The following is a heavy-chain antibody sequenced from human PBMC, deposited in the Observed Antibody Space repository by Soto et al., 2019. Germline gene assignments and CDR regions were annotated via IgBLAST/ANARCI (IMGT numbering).Heavy chain of an antibody. CDR2: IYHSGST. V-gene: IGHV4-4*02. Sequence: SETLSLTCAVSGGSISTNDWWSWVRQPPGKGLEWIGEIYHSGSTNYNPSLKSRVTISIDNSKNQFSLKLTSVTAADTALYYCARKSYYDPWYFDSWGQGTLVT. CDR3: ARKSYYDPWYFDS. D-gene: IGHD3-22*01. CDR1: GGSISTNDW. J-gene: IGHJ4*02.